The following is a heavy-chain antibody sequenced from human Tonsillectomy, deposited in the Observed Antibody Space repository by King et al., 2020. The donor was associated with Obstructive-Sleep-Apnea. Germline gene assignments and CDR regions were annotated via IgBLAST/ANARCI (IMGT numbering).Heavy chain of an antibody. CDR3: ARELRGYCRSTSCGFDP. J-gene: IGHJ5*02. V-gene: IGHV3-48*04. D-gene: IGHD2-2*01. CDR1: GFSISGYA. CDR2: IDVGSRDI. Sequence: VQLVESGGGLVQPGESLRLSCDASGFSISGYAMNWVRQAPGKGLEWLSYIDVGSRDIYYADSVRDRFSISGDNAKNSVYLQMNSLRAEDTAVYYCARELRGYCRSTSCGFDPWGQGTLVLVSS.